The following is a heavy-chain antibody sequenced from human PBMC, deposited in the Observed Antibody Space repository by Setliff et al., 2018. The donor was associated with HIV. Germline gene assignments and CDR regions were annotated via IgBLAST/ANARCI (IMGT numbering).Heavy chain of an antibody. V-gene: IGHV4-59*12. Sequence: PSETLSLTCAVSGVSISAYFWSWIRQSPEKGLEWIGYIDNSGNTNYSPSLKSRVTISIDTSKNQFSLNLRSVTVADTAVYYCARGPNLLTHYYDSSGYAVGYSDHWGQGTLVTVSS. CDR3: ARGPNLLTHYYDSSGYAVGYSDH. CDR2: IDNSGNT. D-gene: IGHD3-22*01. CDR1: GVSISAYF. J-gene: IGHJ4*02.